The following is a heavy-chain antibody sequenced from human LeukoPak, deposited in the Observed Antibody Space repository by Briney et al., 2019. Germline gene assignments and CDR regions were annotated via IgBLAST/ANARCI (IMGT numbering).Heavy chain of an antibody. Sequence: SVKASCKASGFTSTSSAVQWVRQARGQRLEWIGWIVVGSGNTNYAQKFQERVTITRDMSTSTAYMELSSLRSEDTAVYYCAAGPARGEDEYWGQGTLVTVSS. V-gene: IGHV1-58*01. CDR1: GFTSTSSA. J-gene: IGHJ4*02. CDR3: AAGPARGEDEY. CDR2: IVVGSGNT. D-gene: IGHD4-17*01.